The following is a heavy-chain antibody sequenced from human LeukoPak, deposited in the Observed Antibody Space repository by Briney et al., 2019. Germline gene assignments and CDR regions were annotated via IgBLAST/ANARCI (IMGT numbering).Heavy chain of an antibody. Sequence: SETLSLTCTVSGGSISSYYWSWIRQPPGKGLEWIGYIYYSGSTNYNPSLKSRVTISVDTSKNQFSLKLSSVTAADTAVYYCARQIGRLRSSDFDYWGQGTLVTVSS. V-gene: IGHV4-59*01. CDR3: ARQIGRLRSSDFDY. CDR2: IYYSGST. J-gene: IGHJ4*02. CDR1: GGSISSYY. D-gene: IGHD6-13*01.